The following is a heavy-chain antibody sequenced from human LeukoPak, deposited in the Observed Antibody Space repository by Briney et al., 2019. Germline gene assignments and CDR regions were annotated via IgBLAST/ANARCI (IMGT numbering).Heavy chain of an antibody. CDR1: GFTFSTYG. CDR3: AKDLRQFYGDYYYAMDV. V-gene: IGHV3-30*18. J-gene: IGHJ6*02. D-gene: IGHD4-17*01. CDR2: VSYDGSNK. Sequence: GGSLRLSCAASGFTFSTYGMQWDRQAPGKGLEWLAVVSYDGSNKFYGDSVRGRFTISRDNSKNTLYLQMNSLRAEDTAVYYCAKDLRQFYGDYYYAMDVWGLGTTVTVSS.